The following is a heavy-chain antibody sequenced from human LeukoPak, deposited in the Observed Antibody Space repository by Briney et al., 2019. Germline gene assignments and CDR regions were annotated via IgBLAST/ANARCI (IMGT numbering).Heavy chain of an antibody. CDR3: ARDTYYYDSSVYEYYFDY. J-gene: IGHJ4*02. D-gene: IGHD3-22*01. CDR1: GGSFSGYY. CDR2: INHSGST. Sequence: SETLSLTCAVYGGSFSGYYWSWIRQPPGKGLEWIGEINHSGSTNYNPSLKSRVTISVDTSKNQFSLKLSSVTAADTAVYYSARDTYYYDSSVYEYYFDYGGQGTLVTVSS. V-gene: IGHV4-34*01.